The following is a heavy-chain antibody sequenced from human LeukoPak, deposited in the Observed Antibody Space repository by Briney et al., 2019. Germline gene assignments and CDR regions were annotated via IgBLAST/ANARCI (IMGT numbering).Heavy chain of an antibody. D-gene: IGHD3-10*01. J-gene: IGHJ4*02. CDR3: ARDFRSGSGPFDY. Sequence: ASVKVSCKSSGYTFTGYYMHWVRQAPGQGREWMGWVNPNTGGTDYAQKFQARVTMTRDTSISTAYMELSRLRSDDTAVYYCARDFRSGSGPFDYWGQGTLVTVSS. V-gene: IGHV1-2*02. CDR2: VNPNTGGT. CDR1: GYTFTGYY.